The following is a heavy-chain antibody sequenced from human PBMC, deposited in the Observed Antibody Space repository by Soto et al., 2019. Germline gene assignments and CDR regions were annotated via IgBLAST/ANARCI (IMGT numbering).Heavy chain of an antibody. CDR1: GFTFGTYA. Sequence: QVQLVESGGGVVQPGRSLRLSCAASGFTFGTYAMKWFRQAPGKGLEWVAVISFDGSNKYYADSVKGRFTISRDNSKNMVFLQMNSLRVEDTAMYYCARTVDWGQGTLVTVSS. J-gene: IGHJ4*02. CDR3: ARTVD. CDR2: ISFDGSNK. V-gene: IGHV3-30-3*01. D-gene: IGHD4-17*01.